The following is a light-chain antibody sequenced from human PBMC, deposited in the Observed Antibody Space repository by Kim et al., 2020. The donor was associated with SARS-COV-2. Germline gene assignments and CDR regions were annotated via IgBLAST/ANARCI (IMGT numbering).Light chain of an antibody. Sequence: QLVLTQSPSASASLGASVKLTCTLSSGHSSYAIAWHQQQPEKGPRYLMKLNSDGSHSKGGGIPDRFSGSSSGAERYLTISSLQSEDEADYYCQTWDTGIWVFGGGTQLTVL. J-gene: IGLJ3*02. CDR1: SGHSSYA. CDR3: QTWDTGIWV. V-gene: IGLV4-69*01. CDR2: LNSDGSH.